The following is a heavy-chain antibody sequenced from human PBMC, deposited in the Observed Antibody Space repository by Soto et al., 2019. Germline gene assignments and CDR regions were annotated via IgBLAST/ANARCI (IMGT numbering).Heavy chain of an antibody. V-gene: IGHV1-69*06. CDR3: AREPATAKPEGVDF. Sequence: ASVKVSCKASGGTFNSYGISWVRQAPGQGLDWMGVIIPLYGTVNYAQKFQGRVSITADKSTSTAYMDLNSLRSDDTAVYYCAREPATAKPEGVDFWGQGTLVTVSS. CDR1: GGTFNSYG. CDR2: IIPLYGTV. J-gene: IGHJ4*02. D-gene: IGHD1-1*01.